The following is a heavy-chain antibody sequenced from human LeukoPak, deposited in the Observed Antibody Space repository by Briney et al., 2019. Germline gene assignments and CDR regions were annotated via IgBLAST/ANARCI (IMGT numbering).Heavy chain of an antibody. D-gene: IGHD2/OR15-2a*01. J-gene: IGHJ4*02. CDR2: IYYSGLT. V-gene: IGHV4-59*08. CDR3: ARYCKDNSCYSKALDY. CDR1: GGSISSYY. Sequence: PSETLSLTCTVSGGSISSYYWSWIRQPPGKGLEWIGYIYYSGLTNYNPSLKSRVTISVDTSKNQFSLKLSSVTAADTAVYYCARYCKDNSCYSKALDYWGQGTLVTVSS.